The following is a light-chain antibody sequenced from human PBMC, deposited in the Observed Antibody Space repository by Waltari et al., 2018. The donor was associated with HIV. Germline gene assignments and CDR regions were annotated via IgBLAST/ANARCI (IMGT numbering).Light chain of an antibody. V-gene: IGKV2-24*01. CDR1: QSLVHSNGHTY. CDR3: MQATQSPT. CDR2: EIS. J-gene: IGKJ1*01. Sequence: DIVMTQTPLSSPVTLGQPASISCRSSQSLVHSNGHTYLSWLQQRPGQPPRLLSYEISNRFSGVPDRFSGSGAVTDFTLKISRVEAEDVGIYYCMQATQSPTFGQGTKVEIK.